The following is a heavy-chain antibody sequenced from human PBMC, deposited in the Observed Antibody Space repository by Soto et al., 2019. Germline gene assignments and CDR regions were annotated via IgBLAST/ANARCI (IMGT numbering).Heavy chain of an antibody. CDR2: IYSGGSI. J-gene: IGHJ4*02. V-gene: IGHV4-39*02. CDR1: GGSISTTCNY. D-gene: IGHD6-19*01. Sequence: PSETLSLTCNVSGGSISTTCNYWGWIRQPPGKCLQWIGSIYSGGSIFYNPSLKSRVTISVDTSKNQFSLTLTSVTAADTAVYFCAKDYDSGWYNSPAPIDYWGQGTLVTVSS. CDR3: AKDYDSGWYNSPAPIDY.